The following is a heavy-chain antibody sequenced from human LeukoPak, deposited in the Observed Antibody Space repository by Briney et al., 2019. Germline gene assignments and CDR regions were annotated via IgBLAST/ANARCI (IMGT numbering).Heavy chain of an antibody. CDR3: ARSYSKNWYDY. CDR2: IFPGDSDI. D-gene: IGHD6-13*01. V-gene: IGHV5-51*01. CDR1: GYSFTNYW. Sequence: GESLKISCKGSGYSFTNYWIGWVRQMPGKGLEWMGIIFPGDSDIRYSPSFQGQVTISVDKSISTAYLQWSSLKASDTAMFYCARSYSKNWYDYWDQGTLVTVSS. J-gene: IGHJ5*01.